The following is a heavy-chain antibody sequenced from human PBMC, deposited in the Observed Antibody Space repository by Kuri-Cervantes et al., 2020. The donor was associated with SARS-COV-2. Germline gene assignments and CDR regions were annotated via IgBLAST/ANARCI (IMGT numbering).Heavy chain of an antibody. Sequence: SETLSLTCTVSGGSISSGSYYWSWIRQPAGKGLEWIGRIYTSGSTNYNPSLKSRVTISVDTSKNQFSLKLRSVTAADTAVYYCATGTSGEFYFDYWGQGTLVTVSS. D-gene: IGHD1-1*01. J-gene: IGHJ4*02. V-gene: IGHV4-61*02. CDR2: IYTSGST. CDR1: GGSISSGSYY. CDR3: ATGTSGEFYFDY.